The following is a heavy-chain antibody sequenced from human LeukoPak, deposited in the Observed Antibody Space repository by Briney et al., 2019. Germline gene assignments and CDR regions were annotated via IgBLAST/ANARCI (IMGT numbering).Heavy chain of an antibody. V-gene: IGHV4-34*01. CDR2: INHSGST. Sequence: SETLSLTCAVYGGSFSGYYWSWIRQPPGKGLEWIGEINHSGSTNYNPSLKSRVTISVDTSKNQFSLKLSSVTAADTAVYYCAAGYFDWFVWGRPSDYWGQGTLVTVSS. CDR1: GGSFSGYY. J-gene: IGHJ4*02. CDR3: AAGYFDWFVWGRPSDY. D-gene: IGHD3-9*01.